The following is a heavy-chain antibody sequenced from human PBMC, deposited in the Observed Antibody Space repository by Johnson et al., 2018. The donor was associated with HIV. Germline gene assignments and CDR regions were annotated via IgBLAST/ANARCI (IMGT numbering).Heavy chain of an antibody. Sequence: VQLVESGGGLIQPVGSLRLSCAASGFTVSSNYMSWVRQAPGKGLEWVSAISGSGGSTYYADSVKGRFTISRDNSKNTLYLQMNSLRAEDTAMYYCARAILYGGNSGAFDIWGQGTMVTVSS. V-gene: IGHV3-66*03. J-gene: IGHJ3*02. CDR2: SGSGGST. CDR3: ARAILYGGNSGAFDI. CDR1: GFTVSSNY. D-gene: IGHD4-23*01.